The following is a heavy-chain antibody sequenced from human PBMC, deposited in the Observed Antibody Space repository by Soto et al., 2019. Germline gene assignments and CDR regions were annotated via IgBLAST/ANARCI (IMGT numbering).Heavy chain of an antibody. CDR2: ISYDGSNK. CDR1: GFSFSSYG. D-gene: IGHD1-20*01. J-gene: IGHJ6*02. V-gene: IGHV3-30*18. Sequence: GGSLRLSCAASGFSFSSYGMHWVRQAPGKGLEWVAVISYDGSNKYYADSVKGRFTISRDNSKNTLYLQMNSLRAEDTAVYLCANELGMDYNYYGLDVWGQGTTVTVSS. CDR3: ANELGMDYNYYGLDV.